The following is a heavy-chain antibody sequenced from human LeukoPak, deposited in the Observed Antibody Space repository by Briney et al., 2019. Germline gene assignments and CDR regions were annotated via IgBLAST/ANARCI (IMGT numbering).Heavy chain of an antibody. J-gene: IGHJ4*02. CDR1: GGSISSGDYY. CDR2: IYHTGST. Sequence: SETLSLTCTVSGGSISSGDYYWSWIRQPPGKGLEWIGYIYHTGSTNYNPSLKSRVTFSLDKSKNHFALKLTSVTVADTAIYYCASYDYVWGSLDFWGQGTLVPVSS. V-gene: IGHV4-61*08. CDR3: ASYDYVWGSLDF. D-gene: IGHD3-16*01.